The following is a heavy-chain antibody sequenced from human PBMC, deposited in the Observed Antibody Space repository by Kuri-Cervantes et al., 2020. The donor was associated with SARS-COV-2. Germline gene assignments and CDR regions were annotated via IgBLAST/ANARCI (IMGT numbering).Heavy chain of an antibody. D-gene: IGHD1-26*01. J-gene: IGHJ6*03. CDR1: GFIFSDYY. V-gene: IGHV3-11*04. CDR3: ARGFDDYYQANFYYYYMDV. Sequence: GESLKISCVASGFIFSDYYMSWIRQAPGKGLEWVSYISTSGSTIYYADSVKGRFTISRDNAKNSLYLQTKSLRVEDTAVHYCARGFDDYYQANFYYYYMDVWGKGTTVTVSS. CDR2: ISTSGSTI.